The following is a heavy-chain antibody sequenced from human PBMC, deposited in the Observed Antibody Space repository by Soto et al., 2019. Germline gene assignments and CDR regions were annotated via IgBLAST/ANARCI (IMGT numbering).Heavy chain of an antibody. D-gene: IGHD5-18*01. Sequence: QVQLVQSGAEVKKPGSSVKVSCKASGGTFSSYAISWVRQAPGQGLEWMGGIIPIFGTANYAQKFQGRVTITADECTSTAYMELSSLRSEDTAVYYCAGVVWDRTSQLWYQVAFDIWGQGTMVTVSS. CDR3: AGVVWDRTSQLWYQVAFDI. J-gene: IGHJ3*02. CDR1: GGTFSSYA. V-gene: IGHV1-69*12. CDR2: IIPIFGTA.